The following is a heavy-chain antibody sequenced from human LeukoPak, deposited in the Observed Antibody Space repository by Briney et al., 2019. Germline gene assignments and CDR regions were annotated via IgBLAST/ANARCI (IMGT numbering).Heavy chain of an antibody. Sequence: PGGSLRLSCAASGFTFSSYAMSWVSQALGKGLEWVSAISGSGGSTYYADSVKGRFTISRDNSKNTLYLQMNSLRAEDTAVYYCAKIGVTIFAPIGYWGQGTLVTVSS. CDR3: AKIGVTIFAPIGY. CDR2: ISGSGGST. D-gene: IGHD3-3*01. CDR1: GFTFSSYA. J-gene: IGHJ4*02. V-gene: IGHV3-23*01.